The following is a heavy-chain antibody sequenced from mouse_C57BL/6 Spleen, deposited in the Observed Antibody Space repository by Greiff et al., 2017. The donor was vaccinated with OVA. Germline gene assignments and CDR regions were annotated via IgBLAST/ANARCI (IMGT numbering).Heavy chain of an antibody. CDR1: GFTFSDYG. D-gene: IGHD2-5*01. CDR2: ISSGSSTI. J-gene: IGHJ4*01. CDR3: ARVSNYRNYAMDY. Sequence: EVKLLESGGGLVKPGGSLKLSCAASGFTFSDYGMHWVRQAPEKGLEWVAYISSGSSTIYYADTVKGRFTISRDNAKNTLFLQMTSLRSEDTAMYYCARVSNYRNYAMDYWGQGTSVTVSS. V-gene: IGHV5-17*01.